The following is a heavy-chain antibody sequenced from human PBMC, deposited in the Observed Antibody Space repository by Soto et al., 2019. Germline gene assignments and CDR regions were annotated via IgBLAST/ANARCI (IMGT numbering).Heavy chain of an antibody. V-gene: IGHV4-30-4*01. Sequence: SETLSLTCTVSGGSISSGDYYWSWIRQPPGKGLKWIGYIYYSGSTYYNPSLKSRVTISVDTSKNQFSLKLSSVTAADTAVYYCARGNDFWTGYYNWFDPWGQGTLVTVSS. CDR1: GGSISSGDYY. J-gene: IGHJ5*02. CDR3: ARGNDFWTGYYNWFDP. D-gene: IGHD3-3*01. CDR2: IYYSGST.